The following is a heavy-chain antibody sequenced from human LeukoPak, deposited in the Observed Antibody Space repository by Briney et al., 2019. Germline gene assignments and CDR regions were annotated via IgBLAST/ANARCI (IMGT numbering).Heavy chain of an antibody. Sequence: ASVKVSCKASGYTFTNYGISWVRQAPGQGLGWMGWISAYNGNTNHAQKLQGRVTVTTDTSTSTAYMELRSLRSDDTAVYYCARVGTYYYYGMDVWGQGTTVTVSS. CDR1: GYTFTNYG. CDR2: ISAYNGNT. V-gene: IGHV1-18*01. D-gene: IGHD1-26*01. CDR3: ARVGTYYYYGMDV. J-gene: IGHJ6*02.